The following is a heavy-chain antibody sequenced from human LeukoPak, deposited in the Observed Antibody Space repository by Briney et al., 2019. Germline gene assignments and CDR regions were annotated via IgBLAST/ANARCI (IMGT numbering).Heavy chain of an antibody. CDR2: IGGSGGST. V-gene: IGHV3-23*01. CDR1: GFTFSSYA. D-gene: IGHD3-22*01. Sequence: GGSLRLSCAASGFTFSSYAMSWVRQAPGKGLEWVSGIGGSGGSTYYADSVKGRFTISRDNSKNTLYLQMNSLRADDTAVYYCAKKYDSSGFYFDYWGQGTLVTVSS. J-gene: IGHJ4*02. CDR3: AKKYDSSGFYFDY.